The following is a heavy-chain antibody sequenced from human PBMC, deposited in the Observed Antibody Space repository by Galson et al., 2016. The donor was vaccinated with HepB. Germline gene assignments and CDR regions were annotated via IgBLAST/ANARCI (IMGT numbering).Heavy chain of an antibody. Sequence: SVKVSCKASGGTFSSYTISWVRQAPGQGLEWMGRIIPVLGIAYYAKKFQGRVTIPADKSTRTAYMELSSLRSEDTAVYYCARDRGYSGYDSWAYWGQGTLVTVSS. CDR1: GGTFSSYT. J-gene: IGHJ4*02. CDR3: ARDRGYSGYDSWAY. CDR2: IIPVLGIA. V-gene: IGHV1-69*04. D-gene: IGHD5-12*01.